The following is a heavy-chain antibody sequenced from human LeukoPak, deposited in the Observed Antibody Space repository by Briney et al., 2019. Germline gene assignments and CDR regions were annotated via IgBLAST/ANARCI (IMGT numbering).Heavy chain of an antibody. CDR1: AGSISSSSYY. CDR3: ARLTIFGVVIAYYFDY. J-gene: IGHJ4*02. D-gene: IGHD3-3*01. V-gene: IGHV4-39*01. CDR2: IFYRETT. Sequence: PSQTLSLTCTVSAGSISSSSYYCAWLRQPPGKGPEWFGRIFYRETTYYTPSLKCRVPVSVDTSKNQFSLKLSSVTAADTAVYYCARLTIFGVVIAYYFDYWGQGTLVTVSS.